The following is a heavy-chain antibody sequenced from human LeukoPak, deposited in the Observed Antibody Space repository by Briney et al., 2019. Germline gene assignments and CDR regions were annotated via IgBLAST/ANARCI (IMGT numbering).Heavy chain of an antibody. CDR1: GFTFSDYY. CDR3: ARDYYGSGIYGMDV. Sequence: GGSLRLSCAASGFTFSDYYMSWIRQAPGKGLEWVSYISSSGSTIYYADSVKGRFTISRDNSKNTLYLQMNSLRAEDTAVYYCARDYYGSGIYGMDVWGQGTTVTVSS. J-gene: IGHJ6*02. V-gene: IGHV3-11*01. CDR2: ISSSGSTI. D-gene: IGHD3-10*01.